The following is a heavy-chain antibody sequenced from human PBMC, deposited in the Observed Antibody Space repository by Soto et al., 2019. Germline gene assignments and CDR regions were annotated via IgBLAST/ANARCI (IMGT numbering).Heavy chain of an antibody. CDR3: ATSIAYCGGDCYSFPRFDY. V-gene: IGHV1-24*01. Sequence: ASVKVSCKVSGYTLTELSMHWVRQAPGKGLEWMGGFDPEDGETIYAQKFQGRVTMTEDTSTDTAYMELSSLRSEDTAVYYCATSIAYCGGDCYSFPRFDYWGQGTLVTVSS. J-gene: IGHJ4*02. CDR1: GYTLTELS. D-gene: IGHD2-21*02. CDR2: FDPEDGET.